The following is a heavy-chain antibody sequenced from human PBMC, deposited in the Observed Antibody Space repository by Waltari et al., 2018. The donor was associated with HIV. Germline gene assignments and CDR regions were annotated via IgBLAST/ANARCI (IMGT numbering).Heavy chain of an antibody. V-gene: IGHV3-7*04. CDR3: ARGGFYGSGSKVN. CDR2: IKQDGSEK. D-gene: IGHD3-10*01. Sequence: EVQLVESGGGLVQPGGSLRLPCAASGFTFSSSWMSCVGAAPGKGLEWVANIKQDGSEKYYVDSVNGRFTISRDNAENSLYLQMNSLRAEDTAVYYCARGGFYGSGSKVNWGQGTLVTVSS. CDR1: GFTFSSSW. J-gene: IGHJ4*02.